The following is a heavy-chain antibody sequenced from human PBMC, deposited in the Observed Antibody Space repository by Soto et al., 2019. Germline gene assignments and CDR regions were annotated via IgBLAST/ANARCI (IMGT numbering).Heavy chain of an antibody. Sequence: GGSLRLSCAASGFTFSSYAMHWVRQAPGKGLEWVAVISYDGSNKYYADSVKGRFTISRDNSKNTLYLQMNSLRAEDTAVYYCARSDVDTAMVEYYYGMDVWDQGTTVTVSS. V-gene: IGHV3-30-3*01. D-gene: IGHD5-18*01. CDR1: GFTFSSYA. CDR2: ISYDGSNK. J-gene: IGHJ6*02. CDR3: ARSDVDTAMVEYYYGMDV.